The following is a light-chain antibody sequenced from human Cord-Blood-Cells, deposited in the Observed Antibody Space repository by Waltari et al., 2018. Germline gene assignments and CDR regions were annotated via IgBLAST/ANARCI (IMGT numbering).Light chain of an antibody. V-gene: IGLV2-14*01. CDR3: SSYTSSSTVV. CDR2: DVS. Sequence: QSALTQPASASGSPGQSITISCTGTSSDVGGYHYLSWYQQHPGKAPKLMIYDVSKRPSGVSNRFSGSKSGNTASLTISGLQAEDEADYYCSSYTSSSTVVFGGGTKLTVL. CDR1: SSDVGGYHY. J-gene: IGLJ2*01.